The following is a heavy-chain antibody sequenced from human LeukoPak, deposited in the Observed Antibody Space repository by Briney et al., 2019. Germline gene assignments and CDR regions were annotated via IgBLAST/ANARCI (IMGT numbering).Heavy chain of an antibody. D-gene: IGHD1-14*01. V-gene: IGHV3-7*01. CDR1: GFIFSNYY. Sequence: GGSLTLSCAASGFIFSNYYMGWVRQAPGKGLEWVANIQEDGSATYYVDSVKGRFTISRDNAKNSLDLQMNSLRAEDTAVYFCARRKEVQTTFDCWGQGTLVTVSS. CDR2: IQEDGSAT. CDR3: ARRKEVQTTFDC. J-gene: IGHJ4*02.